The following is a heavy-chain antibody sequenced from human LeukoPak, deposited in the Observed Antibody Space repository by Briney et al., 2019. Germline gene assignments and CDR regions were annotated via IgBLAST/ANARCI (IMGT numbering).Heavy chain of an antibody. V-gene: IGHV1-46*01. Sequence: ASVKVSCKASGYTFTNYYMHWVRQAPGQELEWVGIINPSGGSTSYAQKFQGRVTMTRDTSTSTVYMELSSLRSEDTAVYYCARDFIVATIPLYYGMDVWGQGTTVTVSS. CDR1: GYTFTNYY. J-gene: IGHJ6*02. D-gene: IGHD5-12*01. CDR3: ARDFIVATIPLYYGMDV. CDR2: INPSGGST.